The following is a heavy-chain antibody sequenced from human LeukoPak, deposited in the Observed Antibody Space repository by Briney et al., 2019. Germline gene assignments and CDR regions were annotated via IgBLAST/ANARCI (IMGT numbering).Heavy chain of an antibody. V-gene: IGHV3-21*01. CDR1: GFTFSSYS. CDR3: ARGWGYCSSTSCYALDY. CDR2: ISSSGSYI. Sequence: GGSLRLSCAASGFTFSSYSMNWVRQAPGKGLEWVPSISSSGSYIYYADSVKGRFTISRDSAKNSLYLQMNSLRAEDTAVYYCARGWGYCSSTSCYALDYWGQGTLVTVSS. D-gene: IGHD2-2*01. J-gene: IGHJ4*02.